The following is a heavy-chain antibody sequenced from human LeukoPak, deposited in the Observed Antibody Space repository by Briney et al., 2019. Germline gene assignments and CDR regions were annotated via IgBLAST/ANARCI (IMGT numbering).Heavy chain of an antibody. CDR3: ARGYCSSTSCYTWFHDAFDI. D-gene: IGHD2-2*02. Sequence: GESLRLSCAASGFTFDDYGMSWVRQAPGKGLEWVSGINWNGGSTGYADSVKGRFTISRDNAKNSLYLQMNSLRAEDTALYYCARGYCSSTSCYTWFHDAFDIWGQGTMVTFSS. CDR2: INWNGGST. V-gene: IGHV3-20*04. J-gene: IGHJ3*02. CDR1: GFTFDDYG.